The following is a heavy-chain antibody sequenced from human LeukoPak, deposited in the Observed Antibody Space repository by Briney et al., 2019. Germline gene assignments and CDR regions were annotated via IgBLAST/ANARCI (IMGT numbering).Heavy chain of an antibody. V-gene: IGHV5-51*01. J-gene: IGHJ4*02. CDR1: GYSFTSYW. D-gene: IGHD6-13*01. CDR2: IYPGDSDT. Sequence: GESLKISCKGSGYSFTSYWIGWVRQMPGKGLEWMGIIYPGDSDTRYSPSFQGQVTISADKSISTAYLQWSSLKASDTAIYYCARFRLAAKYYFDYWGQGTLVTVSS. CDR3: ARFRLAAKYYFDY.